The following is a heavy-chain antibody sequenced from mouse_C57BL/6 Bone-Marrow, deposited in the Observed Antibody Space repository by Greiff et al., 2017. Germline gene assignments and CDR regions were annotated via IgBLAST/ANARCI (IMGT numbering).Heavy chain of an antibody. CDR1: GYSFTGYY. CDR2: IDPYNGAS. V-gene: IGHV1-31*01. J-gene: IGHJ3*01. D-gene: IGHD1-1*02. Sequence: VQLQQSGPELVKPGASVKLSCKASGYSFTGYYMHWVKQSHGNILDWIGYIDPYNGASSYNQKFKGKATLTVAKSSSTAYMKLRSLTSEDSAVYYCARSRGSYVKFDYGGQGTLVTVSA. CDR3: ARSRGSYVKFDY.